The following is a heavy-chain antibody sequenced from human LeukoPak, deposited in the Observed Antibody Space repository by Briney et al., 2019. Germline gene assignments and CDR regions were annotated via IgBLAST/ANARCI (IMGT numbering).Heavy chain of an antibody. J-gene: IGHJ4*02. CDR1: CGSISSYY. Sequence: PSETLSLTCTVSCGSISSYYWSWIRQPAGKGLEWIGRIYTSGSTNYNPSLKSRVTISVDKSKNQFSLKLSSVTAADTAVYYCARDAYMGDFWNPSDYWGQGTLVTVSS. V-gene: IGHV4-4*07. D-gene: IGHD3-3*01. CDR3: ARDAYMGDFWNPSDY. CDR2: IYTSGST.